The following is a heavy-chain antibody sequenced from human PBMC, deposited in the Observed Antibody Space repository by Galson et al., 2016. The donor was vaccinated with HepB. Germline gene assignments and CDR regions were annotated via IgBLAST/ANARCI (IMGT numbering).Heavy chain of an antibody. J-gene: IGHJ5*02. V-gene: IGHV3-23*01. D-gene: IGHD6-6*01. CDR1: GFTFSSYG. CDR2: IGATGRTT. CDR3: ANGSKATRRGFNP. Sequence: SLRLSCAASGFTFSSYGMSWVRQAPGKGLEWVSVIGATGRTTYYADSVKGRFTISRDNSKNALYLQMNSLRAEDTALYYCANGSKATRRGFNPWGQGTLVTVSS.